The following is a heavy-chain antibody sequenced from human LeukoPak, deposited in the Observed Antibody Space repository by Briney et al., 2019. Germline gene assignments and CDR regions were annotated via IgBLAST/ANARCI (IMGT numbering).Heavy chain of an antibody. CDR1: GYTFTSYD. V-gene: IGHV1-8*01. J-gene: IGHJ5*02. Sequence: GASVKVSCKASGYTFTSYDINWVRQATGQGLEWMGWMKPNSGNTGYAQKFQGRVTMTRNTSISTAYMELSSLRSEDTAVYYCARACSSSRGDNWFDPWGQGTLVTVSS. D-gene: IGHD6-6*01. CDR2: MKPNSGNT. CDR3: ARACSSSRGDNWFDP.